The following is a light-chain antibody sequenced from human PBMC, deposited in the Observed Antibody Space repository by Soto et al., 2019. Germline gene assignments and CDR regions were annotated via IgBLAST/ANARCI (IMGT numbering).Light chain of an antibody. CDR2: EVN. Sequence: QSALTQPASVSGSPGQSITISCSGTSSDVGGYNYVSWYQQHAGKAPRVMIYEVNNRPSGVSNRFSGSKSGNTASLTISGLQAEDEADYYCSSYTSSSSLNYVFGSGTKATVL. V-gene: IGLV2-14*01. CDR3: SSYTSSSSLNYV. CDR1: SSDVGGYNY. J-gene: IGLJ1*01.